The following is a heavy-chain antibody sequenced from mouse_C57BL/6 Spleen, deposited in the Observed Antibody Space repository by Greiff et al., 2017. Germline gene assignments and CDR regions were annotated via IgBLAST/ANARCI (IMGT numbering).Heavy chain of an antibody. V-gene: IGHV1-15*01. J-gene: IGHJ2*01. D-gene: IGHD1-1*01. CDR3: TRGSTAVVGDY. Sequence: VQLQQSGAELVRPGASVTLSCKASGYTFTDYEMHWVKQTPVHGLEWIGAIDPETGGTASNQKFKGKAILTADKSSSTAYMELRSLTSEDSAVYYCTRGSTAVVGDYWGQGTTLTVSS. CDR1: GYTFTDYE. CDR2: IDPETGGT.